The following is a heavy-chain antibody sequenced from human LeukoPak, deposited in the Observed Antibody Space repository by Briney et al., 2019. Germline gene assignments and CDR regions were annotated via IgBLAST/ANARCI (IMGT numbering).Heavy chain of an antibody. D-gene: IGHD5-24*01. CDR3: ARHARNVYNPIDY. Sequence: SETLSLTCAVYGGSFSGYYWSWIRQPPGRGLDWIGYIYYSGSTNYNPSLKSRVVISIDASKNEFSLKLSSVTAADTAIYYCARHARNVYNPIDYWGQGTLVTVSS. J-gene: IGHJ4*02. CDR2: IYYSGST. CDR1: GGSFSGYY. V-gene: IGHV4-59*08.